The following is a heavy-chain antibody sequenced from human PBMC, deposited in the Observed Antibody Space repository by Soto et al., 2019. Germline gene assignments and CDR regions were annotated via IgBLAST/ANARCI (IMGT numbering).Heavy chain of an antibody. D-gene: IGHD3-22*01. J-gene: IGHJ4*02. V-gene: IGHV1-18*04. CDR2: ISAYNGNT. Sequence: AAVKVSCKACGYTFTRYGISWVRQAPGQGLEWMGWISAYNGNTNYAQKLQGRVTMTTDTSTSTAYMELRSLRSDDTAVYYCARVSGLLHPGYWGQGTLVTVSS. CDR3: ARVSGLLHPGY. CDR1: GYTFTRYG.